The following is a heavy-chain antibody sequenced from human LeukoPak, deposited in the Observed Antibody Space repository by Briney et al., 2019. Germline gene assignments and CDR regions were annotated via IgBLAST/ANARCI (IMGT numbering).Heavy chain of an antibody. J-gene: IGHJ5*02. D-gene: IGHD2-2*01. V-gene: IGHV3-7*01. CDR1: GFLFSNYW. CDR3: ARDDSYCSSTSRYGWFDP. Sequence: GGSLRLSCAASGFLFSNYWMQWVRQAPGKGLEWVANIKQEGSEKYYVDSVKGRFTICRDNAKNSLYLQMNSLRAEDTAVYYCARDDSYCSSTSRYGWFDPWGQGTLVTVSS. CDR2: IKQEGSEK.